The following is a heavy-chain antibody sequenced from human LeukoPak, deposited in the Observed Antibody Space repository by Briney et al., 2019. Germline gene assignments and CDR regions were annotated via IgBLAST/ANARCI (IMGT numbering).Heavy chain of an antibody. V-gene: IGHV3-23*01. CDR1: GFTSSSYA. CDR3: AKVGYSYGIMDV. CDR2: ISGSGVST. D-gene: IGHD5-18*01. J-gene: IGHJ6*03. Sequence: GGSLRLSSAASGFTSSSYAMSWVRQAPGQGLGWVSAISGSGVSTYYADSVKGRFTISRDNSKNTLYLQMNSLRGEDTGVYFCAKVGYSYGIMDVWGKGTTVTVSS.